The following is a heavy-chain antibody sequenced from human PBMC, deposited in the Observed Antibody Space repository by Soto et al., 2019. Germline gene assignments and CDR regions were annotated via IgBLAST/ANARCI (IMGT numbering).Heavy chain of an antibody. V-gene: IGHV3-74*01. Sequence: HPGGSLRLSCTASGFTFSSYWMHWVRQAPGKGLVWVSRINSDGSSTSYADSVKGRFTISRDNAKNTLYLQMNSLRAEDTAVYYCARDPGGIQLWPPWGQGTLVTVSS. D-gene: IGHD5-18*01. J-gene: IGHJ5*02. CDR3: ARDPGGIQLWPP. CDR1: GFTFSSYW. CDR2: INSDGSST.